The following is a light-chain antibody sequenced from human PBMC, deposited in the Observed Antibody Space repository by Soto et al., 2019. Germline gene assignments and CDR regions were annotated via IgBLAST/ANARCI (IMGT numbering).Light chain of an antibody. CDR3: QHYNSNSEA. CDR2: KAS. J-gene: IGKJ1*01. CDR1: QTTSSW. Sequence: IRVTRSPSTXSGPPASRVPTPCRASQTTSSWLEWYTKKTRKDXKXXXYKASTLQSRVQSTFSGSRPGTEFTLTLGRLQPDDFATYYCQHYNSNSEAFGEGSEVDI. V-gene: IGKV1-5*03.